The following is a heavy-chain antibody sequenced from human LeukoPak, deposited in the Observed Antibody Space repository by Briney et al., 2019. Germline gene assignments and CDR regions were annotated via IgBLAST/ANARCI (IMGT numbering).Heavy chain of an antibody. D-gene: IGHD6-13*01. CDR3: ASWGTRIAAAGSNWFDP. J-gene: IGHJ5*02. CDR2: IYYSGST. CDR1: GGSISSYY. V-gene: IGHV4-59*08. Sequence: SETLSLTCTVSGGSISSYYWSWIRQPPGKGLEWIGYIYYSGSTNYNPSLKSRVTISVDTSENQFSLKLSSVTAADTAVYYCASWGTRIAAAGSNWFDPWGQGTLVTVSS.